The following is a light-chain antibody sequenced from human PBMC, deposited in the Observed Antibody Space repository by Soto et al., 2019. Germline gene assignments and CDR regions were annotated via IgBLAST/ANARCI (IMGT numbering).Light chain of an antibody. CDR2: DAS. J-gene: IGKJ2*02. V-gene: IGKV1-5*01. CDR3: QQYNNFCT. CDR1: QRISSW. Sequence: DIQMTQSPSALSASVGDRVTITCRASQRISSWLAWYQQKPGKAPRLLIYDASYLERGVPSRFSGSRSGTEFTITISDLQPDDLGTYYCQQYNNFCTFGPGTQVEI.